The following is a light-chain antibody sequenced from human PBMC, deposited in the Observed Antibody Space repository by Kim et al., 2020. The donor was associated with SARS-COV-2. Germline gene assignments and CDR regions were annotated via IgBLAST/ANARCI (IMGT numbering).Light chain of an antibody. CDR2: GAS. CDR1: AGISTW. V-gene: IGKV1-12*01. J-gene: IGKJ2*01. CDR3: QQSYSLPPT. Sequence: ASGGDSVTMTCRASAGISTWLAWYQQKPGKAPNLLIYGASDVQSEVPSRFSGSGSGTVFTLTINSLQPEDIGTYFCQQSYSLPPTFGPGTKLEI.